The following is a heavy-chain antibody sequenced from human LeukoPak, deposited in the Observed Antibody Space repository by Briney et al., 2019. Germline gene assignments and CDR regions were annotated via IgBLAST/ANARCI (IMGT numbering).Heavy chain of an antibody. CDR2: IIPIFGTA. D-gene: IGHD1-26*01. Sequence: SVKVSCKASGGTFSSYAISWVRQAPGQGLEWMGGIIPIFGTANYAQKFQGRVTITADESTSTAYMELSSLRSEDTAVYYCALERAVGATIPWFDPWGQGTLATVSS. J-gene: IGHJ5*02. V-gene: IGHV1-69*13. CDR1: GGTFSSYA. CDR3: ALERAVGATIPWFDP.